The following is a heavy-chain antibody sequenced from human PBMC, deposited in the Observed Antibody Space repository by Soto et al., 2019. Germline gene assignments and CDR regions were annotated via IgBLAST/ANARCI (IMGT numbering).Heavy chain of an antibody. D-gene: IGHD2-21*02. J-gene: IGHJ5*02. CDR1: GGTAASSHW. V-gene: IGHV4-4*02. Sequence: SETLSLTCGVSGGTAASSHWWSWVRQSPGGGLEWIGNVYHTGDTNLNPSLQSRVTISVDKSNNQFSLRLNSLTAADTAVYFCAREIVTAGGNNYFDPWGPGTLVTVSS. CDR2: VYHTGDT. CDR3: AREIVTAGGNNYFDP.